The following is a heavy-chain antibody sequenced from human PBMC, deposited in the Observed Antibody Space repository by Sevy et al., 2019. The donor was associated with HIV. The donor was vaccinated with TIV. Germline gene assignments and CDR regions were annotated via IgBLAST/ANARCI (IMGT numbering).Heavy chain of an antibody. Sequence: ASVMVSCEASGYTFTSYGIIWVRQAPGQGLEWMGWISAYNGNTNYAQRLQGRVTMTTDTSTSTAYMELKSLRSDDTAVYYCARGPRKYYDSSGYYYPPSYWGQGTLVTVSS. CDR3: ARGPRKYYDSSGYYYPPSY. J-gene: IGHJ4*02. V-gene: IGHV1-18*01. CDR2: ISAYNGNT. D-gene: IGHD3-22*01. CDR1: GYTFTSYG.